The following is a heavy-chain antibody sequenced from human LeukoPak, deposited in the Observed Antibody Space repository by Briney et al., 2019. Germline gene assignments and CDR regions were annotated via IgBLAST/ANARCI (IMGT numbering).Heavy chain of an antibody. V-gene: IGHV4-31*03. CDR1: GGSISSGGYY. Sequence: PSETLSLTCTVSGGSISSGGYYWSWIRQHPGKGLEWIGYIYYSGSTYYNPSLKSRVTISVDTSKNQFSLKLSSVTAADTAVYYCARDRYYDSSGYYRYGMDVWGQGTTVTVSS. CDR3: ARDRYYDSSGYYRYGMDV. D-gene: IGHD3-22*01. CDR2: IYYSGST. J-gene: IGHJ6*02.